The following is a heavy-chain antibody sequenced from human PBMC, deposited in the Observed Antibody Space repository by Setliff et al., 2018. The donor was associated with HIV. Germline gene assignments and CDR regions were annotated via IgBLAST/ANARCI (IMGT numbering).Heavy chain of an antibody. CDR3: ARSRMVRVVPFDY. D-gene: IGHD3-10*01. V-gene: IGHV3-23*01. CDR1: GFTFSNYV. CDR2: ISGSGVNS. Sequence: PGGSLRLSCAASGFTFSNYVINWVRQAPGKGLEWISGISGSGVNSYYADSVKGRFTISRDNSKNTVYLQMNSLRAEDTAVYYCARSRMVRVVPFDYWGQGTLVTVSS. J-gene: IGHJ4*02.